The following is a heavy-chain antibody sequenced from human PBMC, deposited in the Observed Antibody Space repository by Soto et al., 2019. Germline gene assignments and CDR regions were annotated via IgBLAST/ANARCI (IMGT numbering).Heavy chain of an antibody. V-gene: IGHV3-33*03. CDR3: ARAQYTGSYFDACDI. Sequence: PGGSPGLSCAASGFSFSGYGMPWVRQAPGKGLDWVAVIWYDGSNKYYADPVKGRFTISRDNSKNTLYLQMNSLRVEDTAVYYCARAQYTGSYFDACDIWGQGTMVTVSS. D-gene: IGHD1-26*01. CDR2: IWYDGSNK. J-gene: IGHJ3*02. CDR1: GFSFSGYG.